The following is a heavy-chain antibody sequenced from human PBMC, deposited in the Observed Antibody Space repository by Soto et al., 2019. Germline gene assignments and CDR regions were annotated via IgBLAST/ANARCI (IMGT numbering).Heavy chain of an antibody. CDR1: VFTFSSSW. D-gene: IGHD2-15*01. CDR2: MNPDGSAI. Sequence: VGSLRLSCVFSVFTFSSSWMHWVRQGPGKGLVWVSRMNPDGSAINYADSVKGRFTTSRDNAKNILYLQMNSLRAEDTALYYCVKGWSEYWGQGTPVIVSS. J-gene: IGHJ4*02. CDR3: VKGWSEY. V-gene: IGHV3-74*01.